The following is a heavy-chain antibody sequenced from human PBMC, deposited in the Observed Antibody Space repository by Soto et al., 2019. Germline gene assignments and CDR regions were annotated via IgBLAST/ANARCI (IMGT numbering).Heavy chain of an antibody. CDR2: IKSKTDGGTT. V-gene: IGHV3-15*07. CDR3: TTAHRHYCYGMDV. CDR1: GFTFSNAW. Sequence: GGSLRLSCAASGFTFSNAWMNWVRQAPGKGLEWVGRIKSKTDGGTTDYAAPVKGRFTISRDDSKNTLYLQMNSLKTEDTAVYYCTTAHRHYCYGMDVWGQGTTVTVSS. J-gene: IGHJ6*02.